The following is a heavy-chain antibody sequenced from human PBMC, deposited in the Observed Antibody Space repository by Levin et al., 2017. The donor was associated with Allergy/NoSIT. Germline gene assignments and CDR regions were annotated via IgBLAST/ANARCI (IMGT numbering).Heavy chain of an antibody. CDR2: IWYDGSNK. J-gene: IGHJ3*02. CDR3: ARALGATTGDDAFDI. D-gene: IGHD1-26*01. V-gene: IGHV3-33*01. CDR1: GFTFSSYG. Sequence: GESLKISCAASGFTFSSYGMHWVRQAPGKGLEWVAVIWYDGSNKYYADSVKGRFTISRDNFKNTLYLQMNSLRAEDTAVYYCARALGATTGDDAFDIWGQGTMVTVSS.